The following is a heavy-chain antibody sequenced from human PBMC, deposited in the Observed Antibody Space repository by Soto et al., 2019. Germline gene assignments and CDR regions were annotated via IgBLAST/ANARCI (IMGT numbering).Heavy chain of an antibody. CDR2: SYYSGTT. D-gene: IGHD2-15*01. J-gene: IGHJ5*02. V-gene: IGHV4-39*01. CDR1: GASISVHSYY. CDR3: TRRYHWHDNYFDP. Sequence: SETLSLTCTVSGASISVHSYYWTWIRQPPGKGLEWIGSSYYSGTTYFNPSLKSRATISVDTSKNQFSLRLTSVTAADTAIYYCTRRYHWHDNYFDPWGPGALVTVSS.